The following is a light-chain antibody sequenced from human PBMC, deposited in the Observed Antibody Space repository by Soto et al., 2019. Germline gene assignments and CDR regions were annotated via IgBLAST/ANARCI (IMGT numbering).Light chain of an antibody. CDR1: SSDIGAYKY. J-gene: IGLJ1*01. CDR2: EVN. Sequence: QSALTQPASVSGSPGQSITISCTGSSSDIGAYKYVSWYQQHPGKAPQLIIFEVNNRPSGVSNRFSGSKSGNTASLTISGLQAEDEADYYCSSYTGSNSYLFGTGTKLTVL. CDR3: SSYTGSNSYL. V-gene: IGLV2-14*01.